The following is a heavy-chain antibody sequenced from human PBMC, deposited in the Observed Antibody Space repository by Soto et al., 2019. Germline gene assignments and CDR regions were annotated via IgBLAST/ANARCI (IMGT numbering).Heavy chain of an antibody. Sequence: QVQLVQSGAEVKKPGSSVKVSCKASGGTFSSYAISWVRQAPGQGLEWMGGIIPIFGTANYAQKFQGRVTIPADESTSKAYMELSSLRAEDTALYYCATESRYCSGGSCYVRPGIDYWGQGTLVTVSS. V-gene: IGHV1-69*12. J-gene: IGHJ4*02. D-gene: IGHD2-15*01. CDR2: IIPIFGTA. CDR1: GGTFSSYA. CDR3: ATESRYCSGGSCYVRPGIDY.